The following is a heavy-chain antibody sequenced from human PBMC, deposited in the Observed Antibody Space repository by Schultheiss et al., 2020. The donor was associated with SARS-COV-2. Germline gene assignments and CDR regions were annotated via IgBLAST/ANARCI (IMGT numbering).Heavy chain of an antibody. D-gene: IGHD3-10*01. CDR2: ISYDGSNK. J-gene: IGHJ6*02. CDR1: GFTFSSYA. Sequence: GESLKISCAASGFTFSSYAMHWVRQAPGKGLEWVAVISYDGSNKYYADSVKGRFTISRDNSKNTLYLQMNSLRAEDTAVYYCASDLYGSGSYYSRDYYYYGMDVWGQGTTVTVSS. V-gene: IGHV3-30*04. CDR3: ASDLYGSGSYYSRDYYYYGMDV.